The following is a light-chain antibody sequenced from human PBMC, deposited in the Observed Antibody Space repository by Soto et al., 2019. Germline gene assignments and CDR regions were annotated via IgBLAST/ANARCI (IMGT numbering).Light chain of an antibody. CDR1: QSVSSN. J-gene: IGKJ2*01. Sequence: EIVMTQSPATLSVSPGERATLSCRASQSVSSNLAWYQQQPGQAPRLLIYGASTRATGIPARFSGSGSGTEFTLTISSLQSEDFAVYYWQQYNNWPPTFGQGTKLEIK. CDR3: QQYNNWPPT. CDR2: GAS. V-gene: IGKV3-15*01.